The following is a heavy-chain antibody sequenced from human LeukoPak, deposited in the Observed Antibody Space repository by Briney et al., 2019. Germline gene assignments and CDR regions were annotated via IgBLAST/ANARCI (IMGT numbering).Heavy chain of an antibody. V-gene: IGHV1-2*02. CDR1: GYTFTGYY. J-gene: IGHJ6*03. Sequence: GASVKVSCKASGYTFTGYYMHWVRQAPGQGLEWMGWINPNSGGTNYAQKFQGRVTMTRDTSISTAYMEPSRLRSDDTAVYYCARVPIAVRGVGYYYMDVWGKGTTVTVSS. D-gene: IGHD3-10*01. CDR3: ARVPIAVRGVGYYYMDV. CDR2: INPNSGGT.